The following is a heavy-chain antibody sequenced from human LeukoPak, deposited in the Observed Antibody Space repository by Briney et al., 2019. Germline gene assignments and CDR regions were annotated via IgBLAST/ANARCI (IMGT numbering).Heavy chain of an antibody. Sequence: SETLSLTCTVSGGSISTYFWTWIRQFPGKGLEWIGYIYYTGTTSYNPSLKSRVTISVDTSKNQLSLSLSSVTAADTAVYYCARYHQPSGPNWLDRWGQGTLVTVSS. J-gene: IGHJ5*02. CDR2: IYYTGTT. CDR3: ARYHQPSGPNWLDR. CDR1: GGSISTYF. V-gene: IGHV4-59*01. D-gene: IGHD2-15*01.